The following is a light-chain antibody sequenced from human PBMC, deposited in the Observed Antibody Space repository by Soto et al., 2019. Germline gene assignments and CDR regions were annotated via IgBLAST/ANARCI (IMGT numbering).Light chain of an antibody. CDR3: QQYGGSPLT. V-gene: IGKV3-20*01. CDR1: QGLPSNY. J-gene: IGKJ3*01. CDR2: GAS. Sequence: EIVLTQSPGTLSLSPGERATLSCRASQGLPSNYLAWYQQKPGQAPRLLLYGASDRATGVPDRFSGSGPGTDFTLTISRLEPEDFAVYFCQQYGGSPLTFGPGTKVDIK.